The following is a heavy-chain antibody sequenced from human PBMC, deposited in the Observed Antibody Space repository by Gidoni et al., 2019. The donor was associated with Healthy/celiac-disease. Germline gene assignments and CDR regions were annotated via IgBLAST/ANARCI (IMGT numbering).Heavy chain of an antibody. Sequence: QVQLQQWGAGLLKPSETLSPTCAVYGGSFSGYYWSWIRQPPGKGLEWMGEINHIGSTNYNPSLKSRVTISVDTSKNQFSLKLSSVTAADTAVYYCARGGPFYYGSGSRPIYFDYWGQGTLVTVSS. CDR1: GGSFSGYY. J-gene: IGHJ4*02. CDR3: ARGGPFYYGSGSRPIYFDY. D-gene: IGHD3-10*01. V-gene: IGHV4-34*01. CDR2: INHIGST.